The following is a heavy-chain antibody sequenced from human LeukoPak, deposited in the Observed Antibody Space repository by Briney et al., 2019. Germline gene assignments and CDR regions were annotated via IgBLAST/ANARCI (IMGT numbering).Heavy chain of an antibody. V-gene: IGHV4-31*03. CDR1: GGSISSGGYY. CDR2: IYYSGST. CDR3: ARDGSVPGEL. D-gene: IGHD1-7*01. Sequence: SQTLSLTCTVSGGSISSGGYYWSWIRQHPGKGLEWIGYIYYSGSTYYNTSLKSRVTISVDTSKNQFSLKLSSVTAADTAVYYCARDGSVPGELWGQGTLVTVSS. J-gene: IGHJ4*02.